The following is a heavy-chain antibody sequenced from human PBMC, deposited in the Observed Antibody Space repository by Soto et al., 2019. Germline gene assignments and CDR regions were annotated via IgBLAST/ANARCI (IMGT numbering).Heavy chain of an antibody. Sequence: VQLLESGGGLVQPGGSLRLSCAASGFTFSSYAMSWVRQAPGKGLEWVSAISGSGGSTYYADSVKGRFTISRDNSKNTLYLQMNSLRAEDTAVYYCAKVTRGIVVVVATYIDYWGQGTLVTVSS. CDR2: ISGSGGST. V-gene: IGHV3-23*01. J-gene: IGHJ4*02. D-gene: IGHD2-15*01. CDR3: AKVTRGIVVVVATYIDY. CDR1: GFTFSSYA.